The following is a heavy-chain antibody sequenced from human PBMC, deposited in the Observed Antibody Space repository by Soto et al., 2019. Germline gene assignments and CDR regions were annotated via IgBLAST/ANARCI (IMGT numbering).Heavy chain of an antibody. J-gene: IGHJ4*02. V-gene: IGHV4-39*01. CDR1: GGSIGSSGDY. Sequence: SETLSLTCTVSGGSIGSSGDYWGWIRQPPGKGLEWIGSIYYSGSTYHNPPLKSRVTISKDTSKNQFSLKLSSVTAADTAVFYCAVGSSGFYYIYWGQGIQVTVSS. D-gene: IGHD1-26*01. CDR3: AVGSSGFYYIY. CDR2: IYYSGST.